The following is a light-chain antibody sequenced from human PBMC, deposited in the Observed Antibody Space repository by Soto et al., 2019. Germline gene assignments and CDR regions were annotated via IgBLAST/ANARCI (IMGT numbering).Light chain of an antibody. CDR2: EVS. CDR1: SSDVGGYNY. CDR3: SSYTSSSIPYV. J-gene: IGLJ1*01. Sequence: QSALTQPASVSGSPGQSITISCTGTSSDVGGYNYVSWYQQHPGKAPKLMIYEVSNRPSGVSNRFSGSKSGNTASLTISGLQAEDEAYYYCSSYTSSSIPYVFGTGTKVTVL. V-gene: IGLV2-14*01.